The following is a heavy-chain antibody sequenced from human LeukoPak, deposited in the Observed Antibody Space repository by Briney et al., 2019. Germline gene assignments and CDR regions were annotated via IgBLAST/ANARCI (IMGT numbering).Heavy chain of an antibody. V-gene: IGHV1-18*01. J-gene: IGHJ4*02. CDR1: GGTFSSYG. Sequence: ASVKVSCKASGGTFSSYGISWVRQAPGQGLEWMGWISAYNGNTNYAQKLQGRVTMTTDTSTSTAYMELRSLRSDDTAVYYCARDLRRITMIVVITPRFDYWGQGTLVTVSS. CDR2: ISAYNGNT. CDR3: ARDLRRITMIVVITPRFDY. D-gene: IGHD3-22*01.